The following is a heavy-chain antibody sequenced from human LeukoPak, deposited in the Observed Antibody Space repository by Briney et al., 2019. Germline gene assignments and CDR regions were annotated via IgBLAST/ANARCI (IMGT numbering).Heavy chain of an antibody. CDR2: IYYSGTS. CDR1: GGSISSHY. D-gene: IGHD5-18*01. J-gene: IGHJ4*02. V-gene: IGHV4-59*11. Sequence: SETLSLTCTVSGGSISSHYWTWIRQPPGKGLEWIGYIYYSGTSDYNPSLKGRVTISVDTSKNQFSLKLSSVTAADTAVYYCARTYSAWYLDYWGQGTLVTVSS. CDR3: ARTYSAWYLDY.